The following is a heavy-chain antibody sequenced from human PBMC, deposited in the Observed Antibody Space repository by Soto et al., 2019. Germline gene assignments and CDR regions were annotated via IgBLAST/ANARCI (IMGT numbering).Heavy chain of an antibody. D-gene: IGHD3-3*01. CDR2: IYWNDDK. V-gene: IGHV2-5*01. CDR3: AYTLHGYYQMIY. CDR1: GFSLSTSGVG. J-gene: IGHJ4*02. Sequence: SGPTLVKPTQTLTLTCTFSGFSLSTSGVGMGWIRQPPGKALEWLALIYWNDDKRYSLSLKSRLTITKDTSKNQVVLTLTNMDPVDTATYYCAYTLHGYYQMIYWGQGSLVTVSS.